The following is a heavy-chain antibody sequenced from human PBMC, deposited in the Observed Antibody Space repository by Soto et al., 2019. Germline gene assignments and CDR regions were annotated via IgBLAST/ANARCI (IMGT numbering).Heavy chain of an antibody. CDR3: AKDRGIEGSSVRAFDV. J-gene: IGHJ3*01. CDR1: GFTFSSDG. D-gene: IGHD1-26*01. CDR2: LSGSAGIT. Sequence: PGGSLRLSGTASGFTFSSDGMNWVRQAPWKGLEWVSFLSGSAGITFYADSVKGRFTISRDNSKNTLYLQMNSLRAEDTAVYYCAKDRGIEGSSVRAFDVWGQGTMVTVSS. V-gene: IGHV3-23*01.